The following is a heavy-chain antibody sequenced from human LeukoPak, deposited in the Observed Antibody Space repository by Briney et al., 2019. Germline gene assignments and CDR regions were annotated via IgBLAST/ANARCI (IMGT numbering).Heavy chain of an antibody. CDR2: IWYDGSNK. D-gene: IGHD6-6*01. CDR1: GFTFSSYG. Sequence: GGSLRLSCAASGFTFSSYGMHWVRQAPGKGLEWVAVIWYDGSNKYYADSVKGRFTISRDNSKNMLYLQMNSLRAEDTAVYYCASLAARDFDYWGQGTLVTVSS. J-gene: IGHJ4*02. V-gene: IGHV3-33*01. CDR3: ASLAARDFDY.